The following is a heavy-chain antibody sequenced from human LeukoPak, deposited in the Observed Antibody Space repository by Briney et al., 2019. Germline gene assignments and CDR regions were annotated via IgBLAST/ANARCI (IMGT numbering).Heavy chain of an antibody. Sequence: SETLSLTCTVSGGSVSSNIYYWNWIRQPPGKGLEWIGYVYYSGSANYNPSLKSRVTISVDTSKNQFSLKLSSVTAADTAVYYCAAVGVSITIFGVVVINWFDPWGQGTLVTVSS. CDR3: AAVGVSITIFGVVVINWFDP. J-gene: IGHJ5*02. CDR1: GGSVSSNIYY. D-gene: IGHD3-3*01. CDR2: VYYSGSA. V-gene: IGHV4-61*01.